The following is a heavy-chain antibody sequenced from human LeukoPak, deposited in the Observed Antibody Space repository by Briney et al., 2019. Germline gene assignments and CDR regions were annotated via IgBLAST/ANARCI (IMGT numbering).Heavy chain of an antibody. D-gene: IGHD3-3*01. Sequence: SQTLSLTCTVSGGSISSGGYYWSWIRQHPGKGLEWIGYIYYSGSTYYNPSLKSRVTISVDTSKNQFSLKLSSVTAADTAVYYCARYPRDTFGVVTAFDYWGQGTLVTVSS. J-gene: IGHJ4*02. CDR2: IYYSGST. CDR1: GGSISSGGYY. CDR3: ARYPRDTFGVVTAFDY. V-gene: IGHV4-31*03.